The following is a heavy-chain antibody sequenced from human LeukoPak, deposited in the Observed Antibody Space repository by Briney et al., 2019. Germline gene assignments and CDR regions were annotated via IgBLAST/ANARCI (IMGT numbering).Heavy chain of an antibody. J-gene: IGHJ4*02. CDR2: IIPPFGSE. D-gene: IGHD3-16*02. V-gene: IGHV1-69*05. Sequence: SVKVSCKASRGTFNKYAIKLVRQAPGQGFEWMGGIIPPFGSENYPQKFQGRVTITTDEVTNTAYLELRSLRSDDTAVYYCASAPSGFAGELSSWGQGTLVTVSS. CDR1: RGTFNKYA. CDR3: ASAPSGFAGELSS.